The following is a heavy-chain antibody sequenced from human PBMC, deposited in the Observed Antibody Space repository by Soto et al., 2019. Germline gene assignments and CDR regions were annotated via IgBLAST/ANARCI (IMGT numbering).Heavy chain of an antibody. D-gene: IGHD6-19*01. CDR1: GFTFSSYA. CDR2: ISGSGGST. J-gene: IGHJ4*02. CDR3: AKDLTFPEYSSGWYVAY. V-gene: IGHV3-23*01. Sequence: EVQLLESGGGLGQPGGSLRLSCAASGFTFSSYAMSWVRQAPGKGLEWVSAISGSGGSTYYADSVKGRFPISRDNSKNTLYLQMNSLRAEDTAVYYCAKDLTFPEYSSGWYVAYWGQGTLVTVSS.